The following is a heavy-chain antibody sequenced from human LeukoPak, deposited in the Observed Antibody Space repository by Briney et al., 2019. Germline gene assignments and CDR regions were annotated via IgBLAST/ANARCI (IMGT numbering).Heavy chain of an antibody. CDR3: ARGYSSSWYGGADNYFDY. J-gene: IGHJ4*02. D-gene: IGHD6-13*01. CDR2: LYSDGST. CDR1: GFTVSSKY. V-gene: IGHV3-66*01. Sequence: PGGSLRLSCAASGFTVSSKYMGWVRQSPVKGLEWVAILYSDGSTYYADSVEGRFTISRDNSKNTLYFQMNSLRVEDTAVYYCARGYSSSWYGGADNYFDYWGQGTLVTVSS.